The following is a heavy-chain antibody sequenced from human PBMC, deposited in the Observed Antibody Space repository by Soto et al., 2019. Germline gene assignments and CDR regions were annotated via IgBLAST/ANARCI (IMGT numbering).Heavy chain of an antibody. J-gene: IGHJ4*02. CDR2: IYPDDSDI. CDR1: GYSFTRYW. CDR3: ARQMGRTVNFDY. D-gene: IGHD1-26*01. V-gene: IGHV5-51*01. Sequence: GESLKISCKGSGYSFTRYWIAWVRQMPGKGLEWMGIIYPDDSDIKYSPSFQGQVTISADKSISTAYLQWRSLKASDTAIYYCARQMGRTVNFDYWGQGTPVTVSS.